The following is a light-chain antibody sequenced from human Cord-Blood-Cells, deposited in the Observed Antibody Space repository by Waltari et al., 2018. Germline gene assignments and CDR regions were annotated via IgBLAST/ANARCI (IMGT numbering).Light chain of an antibody. Sequence: QSALTQPASVSGSPGPSITISCPGTSSDVGGYYSFSWYQQHPGKAPKLMIYDVSKRPSGVSNRFSGSKSGNTASLTISGLQAEDEADYYCSSYTSSSTWVFGGGTKLTVL. CDR3: SSYTSSSTWV. V-gene: IGLV2-14*01. CDR1: SSDVGGYYS. CDR2: DVS. J-gene: IGLJ3*02.